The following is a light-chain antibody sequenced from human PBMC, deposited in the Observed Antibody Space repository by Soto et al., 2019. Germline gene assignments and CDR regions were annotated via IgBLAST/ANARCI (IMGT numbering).Light chain of an antibody. CDR2: DAS. V-gene: IGKV1-5*01. J-gene: IGKJ1*01. Sequence: DIQMTQSPSTLSASVGDTVTVTCRASQSVSGWLAWYQQKPGKAPKLLIYDASTLESGVPSRFSGNGSGTDFTPTISSLQPDDFATYYCQQYSRHSPGTFGQGTKVDIK. CDR3: QQYSRHSPGT. CDR1: QSVSGW.